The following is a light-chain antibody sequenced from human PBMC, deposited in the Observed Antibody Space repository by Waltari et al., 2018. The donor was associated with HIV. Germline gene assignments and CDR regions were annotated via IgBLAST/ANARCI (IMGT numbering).Light chain of an antibody. CDR2: DID. J-gene: IGLJ2*01. CDR3: ASNRLDSTLV. Sequence: QSALTQPASVSGFPGQTINISRTGISTDSRFYQHVSWYQQHPGSVPRLIIYDIDSRPSGISDHFSGSRSGDTASLTISGLQSGDEAHYFCASNRLDSTLVFGGGTKLTIL. V-gene: IGLV2-14*03. CDR1: STDSRFYQH.